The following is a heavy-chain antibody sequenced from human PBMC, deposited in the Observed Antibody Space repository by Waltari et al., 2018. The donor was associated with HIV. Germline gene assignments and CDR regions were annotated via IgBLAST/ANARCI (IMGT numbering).Heavy chain of an antibody. V-gene: IGHV1-2*02. CDR1: GYPFTDSH. D-gene: IGHD3-10*01. CDR2: INCRTGAT. J-gene: IGHJ4*02. Sequence: QVLLVPSGAEVKKPGASVKVSCQASGYPFTDSHMHWVRQAPGQGPEWRGWINCRTGATRDLDKFQGRVTMTRDTSLKTAYIEISGLTSDDTAVYYCAKEPDFSGSGSYLRNWGQGTLVTVSS. CDR3: AKEPDFSGSGSYLRN.